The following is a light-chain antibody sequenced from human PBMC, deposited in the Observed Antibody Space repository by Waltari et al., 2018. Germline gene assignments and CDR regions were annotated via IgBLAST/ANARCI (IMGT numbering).Light chain of an antibody. J-gene: IGLJ1*01. V-gene: IGLV3-1*01. CDR3: QAWDSSTAV. CDR2: QDR. Sequence: SYELTQPPSVSVSPGQTASITCSGDQLGDKYACWYQQKPGQSPVLVIYQDRKWPSGIPERFSGSNSGNTATLTISGTQAMDEADYYCQAWDSSTAVFGTETKVTVL. CDR1: QLGDKY.